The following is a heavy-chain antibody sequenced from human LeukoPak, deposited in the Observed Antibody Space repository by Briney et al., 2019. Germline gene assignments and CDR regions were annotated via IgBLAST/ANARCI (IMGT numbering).Heavy chain of an antibody. CDR2: INPNSGGT. CDR3: ARYIPYRGGWDPDDN. J-gene: IGHJ4*02. V-gene: IGHV1-2*02. Sequence: ASVKVSCKASRYTFTGYYIHWVRQAPGQGLEWMGWINPNSGGTNYAQKFQGRVTMTRDTSISTAYMELSRLRSDDTAVYYCARYIPYRGGWDPDDNWGQGTLVTVSS. D-gene: IGHD6-19*01. CDR1: RYTFTGYY.